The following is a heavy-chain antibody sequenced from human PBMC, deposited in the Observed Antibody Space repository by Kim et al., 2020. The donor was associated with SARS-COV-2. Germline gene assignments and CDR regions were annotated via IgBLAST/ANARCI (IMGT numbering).Heavy chain of an antibody. CDR2: TYYRSKWYN. D-gene: IGHD2-2*01. V-gene: IGHV6-1*01. J-gene: IGHJ6*02. CDR3: ARDPRYCSSTSCYANYGSGSYYYYYGMDV. Sequence: SQTLSLTCAISGDSVSSNSAAWNWIRQSPSRGLEWLGRTYYRSKWYNDYAVSVKSRITINPDTSKNQFSLQLNSVTPEGTAVYYCARDPRYCSSTSCYANYGSGSYYYYYGMDVWGQGTTVTVSS. CDR1: GDSVSSNSAA.